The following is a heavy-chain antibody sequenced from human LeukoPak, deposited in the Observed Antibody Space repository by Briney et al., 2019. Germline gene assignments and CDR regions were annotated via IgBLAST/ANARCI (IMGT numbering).Heavy chain of an antibody. CDR3: AREGSSWVNGNFDY. CDR2: IYYSGST. CDR1: GGSISSYY. Sequence: PSETLSLTCAVSGGSISSYYWSWIRQPPGKGLEWIGYIYYSGSTNYNPSLKSRVTISVDTSKNQFSLKLSSVTAADTAVYYCAREGSSWVNGNFDYWGQGTLVTVSS. J-gene: IGHJ4*02. V-gene: IGHV4-59*01. D-gene: IGHD6-13*01.